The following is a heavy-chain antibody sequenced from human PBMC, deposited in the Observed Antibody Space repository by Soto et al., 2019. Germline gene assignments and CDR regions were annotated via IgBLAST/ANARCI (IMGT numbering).Heavy chain of an antibody. Sequence: SETLSLTCTVSGGSIRSYYWSWIRQPPGKGLEWIGYIYYSGSTNYNPSLKSRVTISVDTSKNQFSLKLSSVTAADTTVYYCARGCTDVGGPLYYFGYWRDGTLVSVPS. V-gene: IGHV4-59*01. J-gene: IGHJ4*01. CDR3: ARGCTDVGGPLYYFGY. CDR1: GGSIRSYY. CDR2: IYYSGST. D-gene: IGHD2-8*01.